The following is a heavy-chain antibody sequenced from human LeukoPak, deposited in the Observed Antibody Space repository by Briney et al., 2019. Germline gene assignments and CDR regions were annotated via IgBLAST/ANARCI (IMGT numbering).Heavy chain of an antibody. CDR2: INTDTGNP. CDR1: GYTFTSHA. J-gene: IGHJ5*02. Sequence: AASVKVSCKASGYTFTSHAINWVRQAPGQGLEWVGWINTDTGNPAYAQAFTGRIVFSFDTSVSTAYLQISSLKAEDTAVYYCARGSLGYCSAGSCLFDPWGQGTLVTVSS. V-gene: IGHV7-4-1*02. D-gene: IGHD2-15*01. CDR3: ARGSLGYCSAGSCLFDP.